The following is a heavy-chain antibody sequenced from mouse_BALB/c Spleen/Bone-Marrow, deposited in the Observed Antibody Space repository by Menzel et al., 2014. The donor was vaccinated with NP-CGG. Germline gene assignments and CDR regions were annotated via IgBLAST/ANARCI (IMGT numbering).Heavy chain of an antibody. CDR2: IHPGDGDT. V-gene: IGHV1-80*01. CDR3: ARVYYGNLDY. J-gene: IGHJ2*01. D-gene: IGHD2-1*01. CDR1: GYTFTNFW. Sequence: VKLQESGAELVRPGSSVKISRKASGYTFTNFWMNWVKQRPGQGLEWIGQIHPGDGDTNNNGKFKGKATLTTDKSSSTAYMQLSSLSSEDSAVYFCARVYYGNLDYWGQGTTLTVSS.